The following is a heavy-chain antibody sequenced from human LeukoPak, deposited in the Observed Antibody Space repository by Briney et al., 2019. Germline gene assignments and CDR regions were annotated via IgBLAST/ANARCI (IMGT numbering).Heavy chain of an antibody. V-gene: IGHV5-51*01. CDR3: ASHRAGGGSGLDY. Sequence: KVGESLKISCKGSGYSFTDYRIGWVRQMPGKGLDWMGIIYPGDSDTRYSPSFQGQVTISADKSISTAYLQWSSLKASDTAMYYCASHRAGGGSGLDYWGQGTLVTVSS. J-gene: IGHJ4*02. CDR1: GYSFTDYR. CDR2: IYPGDSDT. D-gene: IGHD2-15*01.